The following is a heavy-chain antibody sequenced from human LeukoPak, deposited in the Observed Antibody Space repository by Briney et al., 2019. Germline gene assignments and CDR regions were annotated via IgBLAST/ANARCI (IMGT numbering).Heavy chain of an antibody. CDR1: GSTFDDYA. V-gene: IGHV3-9*01. CDR2: ISWNSGSI. Sequence: GRSLRLSCAASGSTFDDYAMHWVRQAPGKGLEWVSGISWNSGSIGYADSVKGRFTISRDNVKNSLYLQMNSLRAEDTALYYCAKGVGATTRFPFDYWGQGTLVTVSS. D-gene: IGHD1-26*01. J-gene: IGHJ4*02. CDR3: AKGVGATTRFPFDY.